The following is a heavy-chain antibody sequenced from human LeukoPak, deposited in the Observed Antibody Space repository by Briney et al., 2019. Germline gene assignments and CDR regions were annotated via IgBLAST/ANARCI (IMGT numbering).Heavy chain of an antibody. D-gene: IGHD3-9*01. J-gene: IGHJ4*02. CDR1: GFTFSGSA. V-gene: IGHV3-73*01. CDR2: IRSKANSYAT. CDR3: ATSYDILTGYYARRTGFDY. Sequence: AGGSLRLSCAASGFTFSGSAMHWVRQASGKGLEWVGRIRSKANSYATAYAASVKGRFTISRDDSKNTAYLQMNSLKTEDTAVYYCATSYDILTGYYARRTGFDYWGQGTLVTVSS.